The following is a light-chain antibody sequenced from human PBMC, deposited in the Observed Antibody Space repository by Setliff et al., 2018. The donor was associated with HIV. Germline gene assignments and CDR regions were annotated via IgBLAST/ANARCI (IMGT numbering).Light chain of an antibody. CDR2: DVS. V-gene: IGLV2-14*01. Sequence: QSALTQPASVSGSPGQSITISCTGTSSDVGGYNYVSWYQQHPGKAPKLMIYDVSKRPSGVSNRFSGSKSGNTASLTISGLQAEDEADYYCTSYTSYSSVVFGGGTEVTVL. CDR1: SSDVGGYNY. J-gene: IGLJ2*01. CDR3: TSYTSYSSVV.